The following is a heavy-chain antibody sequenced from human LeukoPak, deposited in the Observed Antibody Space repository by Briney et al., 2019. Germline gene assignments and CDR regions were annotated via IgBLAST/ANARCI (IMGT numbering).Heavy chain of an antibody. Sequence: GSLRLSCAASGFTFSDYYMSWIRPAPGKGLEWVSYISGSTGYTNYADSVKGRFTISRDNAKNSLFLHMNSLRAEDTAVYYCARTNSGYDSFDYWGQGTLVTVSS. CDR3: ARTNSGYDSFDY. CDR2: ISGSTGYT. V-gene: IGHV3-11*03. D-gene: IGHD5-12*01. J-gene: IGHJ4*02. CDR1: GFTFSDYY.